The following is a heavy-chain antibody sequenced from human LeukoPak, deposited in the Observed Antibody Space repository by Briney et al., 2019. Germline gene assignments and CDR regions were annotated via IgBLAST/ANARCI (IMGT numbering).Heavy chain of an antibody. J-gene: IGHJ4*02. CDR1: GFTFDDYA. D-gene: IGHD6-6*01. Sequence: GGSLKLSCAASGFTFDDYAMHWVRQAPGKGLEWVSGISWNSGSIGYADSVKGRFTISRDNAKNSLYLQMNSLRAEDMALYYCAKDSGSSSPYFDCWGQGTLVTVSS. CDR2: ISWNSGSI. V-gene: IGHV3-9*03. CDR3: AKDSGSSSPYFDC.